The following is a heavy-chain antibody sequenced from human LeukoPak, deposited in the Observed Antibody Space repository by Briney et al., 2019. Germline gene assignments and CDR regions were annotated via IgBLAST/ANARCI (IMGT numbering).Heavy chain of an antibody. Sequence: GGSLRLSCAASGFTFSSYAMSWARQAPGKGLEWVASINHNGNVNYYVDSVKGRFTISRNNAKNSLYLQMSNLRAEDTAVYFCARGLGSYPFIYWGQGTLVTVSS. V-gene: IGHV3-7*03. CDR1: GFTFSSYA. CDR3: ARGLGSYPFIY. CDR2: INHNGNVN. D-gene: IGHD3-16*01. J-gene: IGHJ4*02.